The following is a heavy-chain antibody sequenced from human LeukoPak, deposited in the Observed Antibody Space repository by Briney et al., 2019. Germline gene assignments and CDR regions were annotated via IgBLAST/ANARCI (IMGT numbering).Heavy chain of an antibody. CDR2: ISAYNGNT. CDR1: GYXFTSYG. V-gene: IGHV1-18*04. CDR3: ARYPLSYSGNWHYYFDY. Sequence: ASVKVSCKASGYXFTSYGISWVRQAPGQGLEWMGWISAYNGNTNYAQNLQDRVFMNTDTSTSTAYMELRSLRSDDTAVYYCARYPLSYSGNWHYYFDYWGQGTLVTVSS. J-gene: IGHJ4*02. D-gene: IGHD6-13*01.